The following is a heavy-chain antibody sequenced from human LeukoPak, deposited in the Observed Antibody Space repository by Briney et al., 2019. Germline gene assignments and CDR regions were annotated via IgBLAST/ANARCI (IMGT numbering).Heavy chain of an antibody. J-gene: IGHJ6*03. Sequence: ASVKVSCKASGYTFTSFDIFWVKQATGQGLEWMGWMSPNSGNTGSAQKFQGRVTFTRDTSISTSFMELSSLRSEDTAIYYCARGRPDTSVPRTYYMDVWGKGTTVTVSS. D-gene: IGHD5-18*01. V-gene: IGHV1-8*01. CDR3: ARGRPDTSVPRTYYMDV. CDR2: MSPNSGNT. CDR1: GYTFTSFD.